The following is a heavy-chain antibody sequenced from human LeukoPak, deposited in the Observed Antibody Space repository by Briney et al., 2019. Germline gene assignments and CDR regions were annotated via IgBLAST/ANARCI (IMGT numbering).Heavy chain of an antibody. CDR3: ARDRGVDTAMVNWFDP. D-gene: IGHD5-18*01. CDR2: ISWDGDNS. J-gene: IGHJ5*02. V-gene: IGHV3-43D*03. CDR1: GFTFDDYA. Sequence: PGGSLRLSCAASGFTFDDYAMHWVRQAPGKGLEWVSLISWDGDNSYYADSVKGRFTISRDNSKNSLYLQMNSLRAEDTALYYCARDRGVDTAMVNWFDPWGQGTLVTVSS.